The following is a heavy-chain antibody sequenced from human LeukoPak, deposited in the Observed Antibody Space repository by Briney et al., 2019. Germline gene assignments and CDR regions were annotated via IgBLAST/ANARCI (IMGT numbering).Heavy chain of an antibody. CDR3: ARGFPPGSGSRGSHAFDV. J-gene: IGHJ3*01. V-gene: IGHV4-34*01. D-gene: IGHD6-19*01. CDR1: EMSFSAYY. CDR2: INYGGST. Sequence: SETLSLTCALSEMSFSAYYWNSIRQSPGKGLEWIGEINYGGSTKYTPSLEGRGTILIDTSKNQFSLKLTSVTAADTAVYYCARGFPPGSGSRGSHAFDVWGQGTMVTVSS.